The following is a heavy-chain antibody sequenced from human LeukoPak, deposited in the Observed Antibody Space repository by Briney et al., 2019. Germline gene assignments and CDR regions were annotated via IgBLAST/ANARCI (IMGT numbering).Heavy chain of an antibody. CDR2: IIPILGIA. Sequence: GASVKVSCRASGGTFSSYTISWVRQAPGQGLEWMGRIIPILGIANYAQKFQGRVTITADKSTSTAYMELSSLRSEDTAVYYCAREGSPSLVWDFYYGMDVWGQGTTVTVSS. CDR1: GGTFSSYT. V-gene: IGHV1-69*04. D-gene: IGHD3/OR15-3a*01. CDR3: AREGSPSLVWDFYYGMDV. J-gene: IGHJ6*02.